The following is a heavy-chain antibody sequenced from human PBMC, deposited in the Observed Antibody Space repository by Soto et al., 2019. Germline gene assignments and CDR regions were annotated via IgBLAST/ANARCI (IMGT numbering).Heavy chain of an antibody. CDR3: ARVPGP. Sequence: SENLSLPCAVSGGSLSRGGYPWSWIRQPPGKGLGWIGYIYHSGSTYYNPSLKSRVTISVDRSKNQFSLKLSSVTAADTAVYYCARVPGPWGQGTLVTVSS. J-gene: IGHJ5*02. CDR2: IYHSGST. V-gene: IGHV4-30-2*01. CDR1: GGSLSRGGYP.